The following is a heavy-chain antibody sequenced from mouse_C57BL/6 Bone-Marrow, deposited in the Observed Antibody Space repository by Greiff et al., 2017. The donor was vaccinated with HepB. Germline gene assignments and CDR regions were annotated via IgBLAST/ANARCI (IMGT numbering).Heavy chain of an antibody. CDR2: ISDGGSYT. V-gene: IGHV5-4*03. D-gene: IGHD6-1*01. J-gene: IGHJ2*01. CDR3: AQERCARDFYY. CDR1: GFTFSSYA. Sequence: EVMLVESGGGLVKPGGSLKLSCAASGFTFSSYAMSWVRQTPEKRLEWVATISDGGSYTYYPDNVKGRFTLSRDNAKNNLYLQMSHLKSEDTAMYDCAQERCARDFYYSGQGATLTESS.